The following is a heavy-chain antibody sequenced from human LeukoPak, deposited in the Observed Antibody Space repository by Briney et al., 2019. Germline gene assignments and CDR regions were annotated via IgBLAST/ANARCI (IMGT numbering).Heavy chain of an antibody. CDR3: ARPSSLYGGTSEDY. CDR2: IYPGDSDT. J-gene: IGHJ4*01. Sequence: GESLKISCKASGYSFTDYWIVWVRQMPGKGLEWMGAIYPGDSDTRYSPSLDGQVTISADKSVSTTYLQWSSLQASDTAMYYCARPSSLYGGTSEDYWDQGTLVTVSS. CDR1: GYSFTDYW. D-gene: IGHD4-23*01. V-gene: IGHV5-51*01.